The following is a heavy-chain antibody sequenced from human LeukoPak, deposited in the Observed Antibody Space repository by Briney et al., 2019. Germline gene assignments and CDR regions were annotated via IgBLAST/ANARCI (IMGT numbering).Heavy chain of an antibody. J-gene: IGHJ4*02. Sequence: GGSLRLSCAASGFTFSNYAMSWVRQAPGKGPEWVSAITSNGGNTDYADSVKGRFTISRDNSKNTLYLQMNSLRAEDTAVYYCARHGSWSFDYWGQGTLVTVSA. CDR1: GFTFSNYA. V-gene: IGHV3-23*01. CDR2: ITSNGGNT. D-gene: IGHD6-13*01. CDR3: ARHGSWSFDY.